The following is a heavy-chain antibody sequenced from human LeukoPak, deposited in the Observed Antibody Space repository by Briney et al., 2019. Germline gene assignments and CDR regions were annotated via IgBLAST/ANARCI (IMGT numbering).Heavy chain of an antibody. CDR3: ARPRYDFWSGPEYGMDV. D-gene: IGHD3-3*01. CDR2: INPNSGGT. V-gene: IGHV1-2*02. J-gene: IGHJ6*02. CDR1: GYTFTGYY. Sequence: ASVKVSCKASGYTFTGYYMHWVRQAPGQGLEWMGWINPNSGGTNYAQKLQGRVTMTTDTSTSTAYMELRSLRSDDTAVYYCARPRYDFWSGPEYGMDVWGQGTTVTVSS.